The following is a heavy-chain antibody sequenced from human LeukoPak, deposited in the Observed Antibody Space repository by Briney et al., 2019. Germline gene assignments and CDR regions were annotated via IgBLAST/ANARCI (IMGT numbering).Heavy chain of an antibody. J-gene: IGHJ4*02. V-gene: IGHV4-59*12. CDR2: IYYSGST. D-gene: IGHD3-10*01. CDR1: GGSISSYY. CDR3: ARGRKGGSAL. Sequence: SETLSLTCTVSGGSISSYYWSWIRQPPGKGLEWIGYIYYSGSTNYNPSLKSRVTISVDTSKNQFSLKLSFVTAADTAFYYCARGRKGGSALWGQGTLVTVSS.